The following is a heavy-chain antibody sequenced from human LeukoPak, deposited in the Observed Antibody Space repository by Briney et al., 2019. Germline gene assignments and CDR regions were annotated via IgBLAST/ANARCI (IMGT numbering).Heavy chain of an antibody. CDR1: GFTFSSYA. J-gene: IGHJ4*02. D-gene: IGHD1-14*01. V-gene: IGHV3-30-3*01. CDR2: ISYDGSNK. Sequence: GGSLRLSRAASGFTFSSYAMSWVRQAPGKGLEWVAVISYDGSNKYYADSVKGRFTISRDNSRNTLYLQMNSLRAEDTAVYYCARDGTRGRTFDYWGQGTLVTVSS. CDR3: ARDGTRGRTFDY.